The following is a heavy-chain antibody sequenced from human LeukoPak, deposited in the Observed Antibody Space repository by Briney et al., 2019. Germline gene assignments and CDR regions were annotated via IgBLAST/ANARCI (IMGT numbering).Heavy chain of an antibody. J-gene: IGHJ4*02. Sequence: PSETLSLTCTVSGDSISSSSYYWGWIRQPPGKGLEWIGSIYYSGSTYYNPSLKSRVTISVDTSKNQFSLKLSSVTAADTAVYYCARQVYSSALGDYWGQGTLVTVSS. CDR2: IYYSGST. D-gene: IGHD3-22*01. CDR1: GDSISSSSYY. CDR3: ARQVYSSALGDY. V-gene: IGHV4-39*01.